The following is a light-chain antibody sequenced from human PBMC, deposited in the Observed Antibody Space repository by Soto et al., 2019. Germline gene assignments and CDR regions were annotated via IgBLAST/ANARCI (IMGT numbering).Light chain of an antibody. CDR3: RSYAASNNLL. Sequence: QSALTHPPSASGSPGQSVTISCTGTSSDVGGFHYVSWYQQHPGKAPKLIIYEVTKRPSGVPDRFSGSKSVNTASLTVSGLQAEDEADYYCRSYAASNNLLFGGGTKLTVL. J-gene: IGLJ2*01. V-gene: IGLV2-8*01. CDR1: SSDVGGFHY. CDR2: EVT.